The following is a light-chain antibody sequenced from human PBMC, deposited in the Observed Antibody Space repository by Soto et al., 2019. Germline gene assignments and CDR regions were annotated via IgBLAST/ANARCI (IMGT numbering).Light chain of an antibody. CDR1: SSDVGAYNY. J-gene: IGLJ1*01. CDR3: ISFTTSTTYV. Sequence: QSVLTQPASVSGSPGQSITISCTGTSSDVGAYNYVSWYQQYPGKAPKLIIYDVTNRHSGVSDRFSGYKSGNTASLTISGLQAEDEGNYYCISFTTSTTYVFGTGTKLTVL. V-gene: IGLV2-14*01. CDR2: DVT.